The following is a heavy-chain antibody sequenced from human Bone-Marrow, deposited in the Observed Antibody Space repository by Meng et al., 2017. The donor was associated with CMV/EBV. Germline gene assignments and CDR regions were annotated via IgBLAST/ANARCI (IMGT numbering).Heavy chain of an antibody. V-gene: IGHV3-30*02. CDR2: IRYDGSNK. CDR1: GFTFSSYG. J-gene: IGHJ4*02. CDR3: TTEFKYYDFWSGYYTDY. D-gene: IGHD3-3*01. Sequence: GESLKISCAASGFTFSSYGMHWVRQAPGKGLEWVAFIRYDGSNKYYADSVKGRFTISRDNSKNTLYLQMNSLRAEDTAVYYCTTEFKYYDFWSGYYTDYWGQGTLVTVSS.